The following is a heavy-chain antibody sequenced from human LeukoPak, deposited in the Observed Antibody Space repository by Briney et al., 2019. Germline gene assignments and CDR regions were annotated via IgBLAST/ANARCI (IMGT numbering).Heavy chain of an antibody. CDR3: AKDGGEQWLGLYFDY. J-gene: IGHJ4*02. CDR1: GFTFSSYG. V-gene: IGHV3-30*18. Sequence: GGSLRLSCAASGFTFSSYGMHWVRQAPGKGLEWVAVISYDGSNKYYADSVKGRFTISRDNSKNTLYLQMNSLRAEDTAVYNCAKDGGEQWLGLYFDYWGQGTLVTVSS. CDR2: ISYDGSNK. D-gene: IGHD6-19*01.